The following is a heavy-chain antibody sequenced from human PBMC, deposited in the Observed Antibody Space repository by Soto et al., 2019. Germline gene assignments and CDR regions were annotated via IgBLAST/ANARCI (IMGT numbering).Heavy chain of an antibody. CDR3: ASPKVTSSWSSDY. V-gene: IGHV3-23*01. Sequence: EVQLLQSGGELVQPGESLRLSCAASGFIFNKYAMTWVRQAPGKGLEWVSAISGDGDTTYYADSVKGRFTISRDNSKNTLFLHRNSLRDEDTALYYCASPKVTSSWSSDYWGQGTLVTVAS. CDR2: ISGDGDTT. CDR1: GFIFNKYA. D-gene: IGHD6-13*01. J-gene: IGHJ4*02.